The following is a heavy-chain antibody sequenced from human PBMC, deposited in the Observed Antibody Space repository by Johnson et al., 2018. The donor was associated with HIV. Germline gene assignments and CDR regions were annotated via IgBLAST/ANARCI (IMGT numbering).Heavy chain of an antibody. CDR1: GFTFSSYA. D-gene: IGHD5-24*01. CDR2: VNPDGGST. J-gene: IGHJ3*02. V-gene: IGHV3-25*04. CDR3: ARGREVATRTGAFDI. Sequence: QLVESGGGVVQPGRSLRLSCAASGFTFSSYAMHCVRLAPGNGLELVGQVNPDGGSTYLIDSVKDRFNISRDNAKDTLHLQMNSLKTEDTAGYYCARGREVATRTGAFDIWGQGTIVTVSS.